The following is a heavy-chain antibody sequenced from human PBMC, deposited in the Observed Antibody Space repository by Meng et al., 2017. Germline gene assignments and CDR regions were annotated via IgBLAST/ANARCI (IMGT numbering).Heavy chain of an antibody. CDR2: IYWDDDR. J-gene: IGHJ4*02. CDR3: ARTDYEMPTNY. D-gene: IGHD5-24*01. V-gene: IGHV2-5*02. CDR1: GFSLSTSGVA. Sequence: SGPTLVKPTQTLTLTCTFSGFSLSTSGVAVGWIRQPPGKTLEWLALIYWDDDRRYSPSLRSRLTITKDTSKNQVVLTMTNMDPVDTATYYCARTDYEMPTNYWGQGTLVTSPQ.